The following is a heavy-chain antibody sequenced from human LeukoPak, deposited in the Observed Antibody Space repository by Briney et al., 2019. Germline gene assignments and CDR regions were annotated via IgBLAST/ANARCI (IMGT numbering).Heavy chain of an antibody. CDR3: ARDKHGSGSYYKSPRWFDP. Sequence: ASVKVSCKASGYTFTSYGISWVRQAPGQGLEWMGWISAYNGNTNYAQKLQGRVTMTTDTSTSTAYMELRSLRSDDTAVYYCARDKHGSGSYYKSPRWFDPWGQGPLVTVFS. CDR1: GYTFTSYG. CDR2: ISAYNGNT. J-gene: IGHJ5*02. V-gene: IGHV1-18*04. D-gene: IGHD3-10*01.